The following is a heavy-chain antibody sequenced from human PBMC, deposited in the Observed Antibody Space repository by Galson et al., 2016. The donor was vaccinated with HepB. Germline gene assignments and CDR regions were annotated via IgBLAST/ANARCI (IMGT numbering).Heavy chain of an antibody. CDR2: INVNGETT. CDR3: AGGTAWHHFNF. D-gene: IGHD1-26*01. V-gene: IGHV3-23*01. CDR1: GFSTSSYA. J-gene: IGHJ4*02. Sequence: SLRLSCAASGFSTSSYAMRWVRQAPGKGLEWVSSINVNGETTYYADSVKGRFTISRDNSKNTLYLQTSSLRVEDAAIYFCAGGTAWHHFNFWGQGSLVIVSS.